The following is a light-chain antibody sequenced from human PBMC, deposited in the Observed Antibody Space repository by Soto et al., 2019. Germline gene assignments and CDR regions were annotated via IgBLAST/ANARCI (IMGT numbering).Light chain of an antibody. Sequence: DIVITQYPLSLPVTPGEPASISCRSSQSLLHSYGFNYLDWYLQRPGQSPQLLIYLGSNRASGVPDRFSATGSGTTFTLKISSVEAEDVGVYYCMQALQTPWTFGQGTKVDI. CDR1: QSLLHSYGFNY. CDR3: MQALQTPWT. J-gene: IGKJ1*01. CDR2: LGS. V-gene: IGKV2-28*01.